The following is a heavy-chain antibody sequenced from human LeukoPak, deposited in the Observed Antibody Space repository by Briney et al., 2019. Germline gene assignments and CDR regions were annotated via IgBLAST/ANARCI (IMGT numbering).Heavy chain of an antibody. CDR2: IYYSGST. Sequence: PSETLSLTCTVSGGSISSYYWSWIRQPPGKGLEWIGYIYYSGSTNYNPSLKSRVTISVDTSKNQFSLKLSSVTAADTAVYYCARVRLNYYDSSGYYFDYWGQGTLVTVSS. CDR3: ARVRLNYYDSSGYYFDY. CDR1: GGSISSYY. V-gene: IGHV4-59*01. D-gene: IGHD3-22*01. J-gene: IGHJ4*02.